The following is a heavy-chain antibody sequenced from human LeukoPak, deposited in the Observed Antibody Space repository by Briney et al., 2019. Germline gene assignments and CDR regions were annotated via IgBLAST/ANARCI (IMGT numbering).Heavy chain of an antibody. V-gene: IGHV1-18*01. Sequence: GASVKVSCKASGYTFTSYGLSWVRQAPGQGLEWMGRISAHNGNTNYAQKLQGRVTMTTDTSTDTAYMELSSLRSEDTAVYYCASSGLCSSTSCYVWSPQWFDRWGQGTLVTVSS. D-gene: IGHD2-2*01. J-gene: IGHJ5*02. CDR1: GYTFTSYG. CDR3: ASSGLCSSTSCYVWSPQWFDR. CDR2: ISAHNGNT.